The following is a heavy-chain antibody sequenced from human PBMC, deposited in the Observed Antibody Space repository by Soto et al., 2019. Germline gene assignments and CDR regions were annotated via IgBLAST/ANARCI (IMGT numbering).Heavy chain of an antibody. CDR3: SRALTTVTLFDP. D-gene: IGHD4-17*01. V-gene: IGHV4-31*03. Sequence: QVQLQESGPGLVKPSQTLSLTCTVSGGSISSGGYYWSWIRQHPGKGLEWIGYIYYSGSTHYHPSLKGRVTISVDTSKNQFSLKLSSVTAADTAVYYCSRALTTVTLFDPWSQGTLVTVSS. CDR1: GGSISSGGYY. J-gene: IGHJ5*02. CDR2: IYYSGST.